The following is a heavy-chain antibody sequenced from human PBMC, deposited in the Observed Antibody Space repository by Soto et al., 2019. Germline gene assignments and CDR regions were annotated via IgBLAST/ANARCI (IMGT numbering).Heavy chain of an antibody. CDR2: ISASGGST. V-gene: IGHV3-23*01. D-gene: IGHD5-18*01. Sequence: PGGSLRLSCVASGFTFSSYAMSWVRQAPGKGLEWVSSISASGGSTYYADSVKGRFTISRDNSKNTLYLQMNSLRAEDTALYYCAKRGYTYGSGMDVWGQGTTVTVSS. CDR1: GFTFSSYA. CDR3: AKRGYTYGSGMDV. J-gene: IGHJ6*02.